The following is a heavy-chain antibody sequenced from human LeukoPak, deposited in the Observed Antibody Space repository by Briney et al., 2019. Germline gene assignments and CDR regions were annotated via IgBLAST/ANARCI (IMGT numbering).Heavy chain of an antibody. V-gene: IGHV3-21*01. Sequence: GGSLRLSCAASGFTFSSYSMNWVRQAPGKGLEWVSSISSSSSYIYYADSVKGRFTISRDNAKNSLYLQMNSLRAEDTAVYYCARASSSWPHADYWGQGTLVTVSS. D-gene: IGHD6-13*01. CDR3: ARASSSWPHADY. CDR2: ISSSSSYI. J-gene: IGHJ4*02. CDR1: GFTFSSYS.